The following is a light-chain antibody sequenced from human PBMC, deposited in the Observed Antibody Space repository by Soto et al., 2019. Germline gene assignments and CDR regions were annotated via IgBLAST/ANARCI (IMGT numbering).Light chain of an antibody. CDR3: GADQGDVSEFVYV. Sequence: QLVLTQPPSASASLGASVTLTCTLSSGYTNYKVDWYQQRPGKGPRFVMRVGTGGIVGSKGDGIPDRFSVLGSGPNRYLTIRNIQEEDEGDYHCGADQGDVSEFVYVFGTGTKLTVL. CDR1: SGYTNYK. CDR2: VGTGGIVG. J-gene: IGLJ1*01. V-gene: IGLV9-49*01.